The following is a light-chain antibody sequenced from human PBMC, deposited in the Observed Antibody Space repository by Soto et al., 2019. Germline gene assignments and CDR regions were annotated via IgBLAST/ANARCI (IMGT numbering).Light chain of an antibody. Sequence: IQMTQSPSTLSASVGDRVTITCRASQGASTFLAWYQQKPGQAPKLLIYDASTLQSGVPSRFSASGSGTEFALTISGLQPDDFAVYYCQQYNRYAVTFGQGTKVDIK. CDR1: QGASTF. CDR2: DAS. J-gene: IGKJ1*01. CDR3: QQYNRYAVT. V-gene: IGKV1-5*01.